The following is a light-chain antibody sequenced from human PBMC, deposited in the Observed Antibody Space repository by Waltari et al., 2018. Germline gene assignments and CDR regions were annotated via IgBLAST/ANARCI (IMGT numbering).Light chain of an antibody. V-gene: IGLV2-23*02. CDR1: SSDVGTYKR. CDR3: SSYAGSSKGV. Sequence: QSALTQPASVSGSPGQSITLSCTGTSSDVGTYKRVPWYHKHPGKAPKLVVYAVSKRPSGVSDRFSGSKSGDMASLTISGLQPEDEAEYFCSSYAGSSKGVFGGGTKVTVL. J-gene: IGLJ2*01. CDR2: AVS.